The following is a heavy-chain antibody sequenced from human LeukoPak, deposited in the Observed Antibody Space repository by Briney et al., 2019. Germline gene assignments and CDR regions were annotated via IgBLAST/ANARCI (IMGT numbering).Heavy chain of an antibody. Sequence: GGSLRLSCAASGFTFSDYYMNWIRQAPGKGLEWVSYITSSGSTKYYADSVKGRFTISRDNAKNSLYLQMNSLRAEDTAVYYCARELNWNLDYWGQGTLVTVSS. J-gene: IGHJ4*02. CDR2: ITSSGSTK. D-gene: IGHD1-1*01. CDR3: ARELNWNLDY. V-gene: IGHV3-11*04. CDR1: GFTFSDYY.